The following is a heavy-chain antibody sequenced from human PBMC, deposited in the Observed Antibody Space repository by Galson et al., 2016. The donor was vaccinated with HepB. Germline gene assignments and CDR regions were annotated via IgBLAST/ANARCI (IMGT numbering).Heavy chain of an antibody. CDR1: GCSISSGAYY. Sequence: TLSLTCTVSGCSISSGAYYWSWIRQHPGQGVEWIGYIYYSGTTYYNPSLKSRATISFDTSKNQFSLKVRSVTAADTAVYYCAREVIGAVGRFDYWGQGALVTVSS. CDR3: AREVIGAVGRFDY. CDR2: IYYSGTT. J-gene: IGHJ4*02. D-gene: IGHD6-13*01. V-gene: IGHV4-31*03.